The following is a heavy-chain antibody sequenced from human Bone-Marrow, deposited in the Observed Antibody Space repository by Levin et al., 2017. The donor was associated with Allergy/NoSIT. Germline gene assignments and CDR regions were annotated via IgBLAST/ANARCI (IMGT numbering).Heavy chain of an antibody. CDR1: GFTFSGSA. D-gene: IGHD3-9*01. CDR3: TRRIRLGNYYYGMDV. V-gene: IGHV3-73*01. J-gene: IGHJ6*02. Sequence: GESLKISCAASGFTFSGSAMHWVRQASGKGLEWVGRIRSKANSYATAYAASVKGRFTISRDDSKNTAYLQMNSLKTEDTAVYYCTRRIRLGNYYYGMDVWGQGTTVTVSS. CDR2: IRSKANSYAT.